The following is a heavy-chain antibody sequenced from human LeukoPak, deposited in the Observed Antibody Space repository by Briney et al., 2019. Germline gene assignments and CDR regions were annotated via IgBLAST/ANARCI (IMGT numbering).Heavy chain of an antibody. V-gene: IGHV1-69*13. J-gene: IGHJ4*02. CDR3: AAIPYYDYGGIYYFDY. D-gene: IGHD4/OR15-4a*01. CDR2: IIPIFGTA. CDR1: GGTFSSYA. Sequence: SSVKVSCKASGGTFSSYAISWVRQAPGQGLEWMGGIIPIFGTANYAQKFQGRVTITADESTSTAYMGLSSLRSEDTAVYYCAAIPYYDYGGIYYFDYWGQGTLVTVSS.